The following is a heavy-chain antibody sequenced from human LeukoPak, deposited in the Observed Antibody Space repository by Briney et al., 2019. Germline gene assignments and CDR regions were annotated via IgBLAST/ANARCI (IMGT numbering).Heavy chain of an antibody. D-gene: IGHD6-13*01. CDR1: GYTFTAYY. CDR3: ATIALPGMSAGYLDY. Sequence: ASVKVSCKASGYTFTAYYMYWVRQAPAQGLEWMGWIKPDSAGTNVAQKFQGRVTMTRDTSISTAYMELSRLRSDDTAVYYCATIALPGMSAGYLDYWGQGTLVTVSS. V-gene: IGHV1-2*02. CDR2: IKPDSAGT. J-gene: IGHJ4*02.